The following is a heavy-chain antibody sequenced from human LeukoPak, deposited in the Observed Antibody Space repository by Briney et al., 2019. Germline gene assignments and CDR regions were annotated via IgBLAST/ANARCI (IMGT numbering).Heavy chain of an antibody. Sequence: GGSLRLSCAASGFTFSSYAMSWVRQAPGKGLEWVSAISGSGGSTYYADSVKGRFTISRDNSKNTLYLQMNSLRAEDTAVYYCAKVTYYYDSSGYYADAFDIWGQGTMVTVSS. CDR3: AKVTYYYDSSGYYADAFDI. J-gene: IGHJ3*02. D-gene: IGHD3-22*01. V-gene: IGHV3-23*01. CDR1: GFTFSSYA. CDR2: ISGSGGST.